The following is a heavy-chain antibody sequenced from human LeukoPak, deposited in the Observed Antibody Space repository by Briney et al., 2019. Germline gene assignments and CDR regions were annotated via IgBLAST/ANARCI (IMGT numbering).Heavy chain of an antibody. V-gene: IGHV4-61*02. D-gene: IGHD3-22*01. CDR2: IYTSGGT. CDR1: GGSISSGSYY. CDR3: AREVMGYDSSGYFPLCDY. Sequence: SETLSLTCTVSGGSISSGSYYWSWIRQPAGKGLEWIGRIYTSGGTNYNPSLKSRVTISVDTSKNQFSLKLSSVTAADTAVYYCAREVMGYDSSGYFPLCDYWGQGTLVTVSS. J-gene: IGHJ4*02.